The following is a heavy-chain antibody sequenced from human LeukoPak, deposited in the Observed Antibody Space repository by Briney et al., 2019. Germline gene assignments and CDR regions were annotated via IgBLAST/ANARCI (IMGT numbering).Heavy chain of an antibody. CDR2: ISSSSSYI. CDR3: ARDLLYSSSSRLGRFDY. CDR1: GFTFSSYS. D-gene: IGHD6-6*01. Sequence: GGSLRLSCAASGFTFSSYSMNWVRQAPGKGLELVSSISSSSSYIYYADSVKGRFTISRDNAKNSLYLQMNSLRAEDTAVYYCARDLLYSSSSRLGRFDYWGQGTLVTVSS. J-gene: IGHJ4*02. V-gene: IGHV3-21*01.